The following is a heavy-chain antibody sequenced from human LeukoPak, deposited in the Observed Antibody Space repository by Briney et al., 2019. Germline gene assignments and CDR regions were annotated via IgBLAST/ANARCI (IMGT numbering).Heavy chain of an antibody. CDR3: ARGTHVDIVATIFSDPSSAFDI. D-gene: IGHD5-12*01. CDR1: GCAISIYY. V-gene: IGHV4-59*12. J-gene: IGHJ3*02. CDR2: IYYSGST. Sequence: PSETLYLTGNVSGSGCAISIYYGSWIRQPPGRGLDCIGDIYYSGSTNQNSSLKSRVTMSVDTSKNQFSLTLSAMTAPRCGVYYSARGTHVDIVATIFSDPSSAFDIWGQGTMVTVFS.